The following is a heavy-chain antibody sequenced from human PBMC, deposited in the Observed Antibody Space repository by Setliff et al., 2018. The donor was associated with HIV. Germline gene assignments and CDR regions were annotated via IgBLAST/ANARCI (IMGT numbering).Heavy chain of an antibody. CDR1: GYRFTHYY. J-gene: IGHJ6*03. CDR3: ATGYTFGPRTDYHYYYIDV. CDR2: INPEDHET. D-gene: IGHD5-18*01. V-gene: IGHV1-69-2*01. Sequence: ASVKVSCKASGYRFTHYYMHWVQQAPGKGLEWVGRINPEDHETVYAEKFQGRVTITADTSTDTAYMELSGLRSEDTAVYYCATGYTFGPRTDYHYYYIDVWGKGTTVTVSS.